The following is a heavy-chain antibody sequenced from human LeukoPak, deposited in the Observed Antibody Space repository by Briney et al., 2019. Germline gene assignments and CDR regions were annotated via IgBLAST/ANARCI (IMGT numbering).Heavy chain of an antibody. CDR3: ARGRGYSSGWYLSHWYFDL. V-gene: IGHV4-34*01. CDR2: INHSGST. J-gene: IGHJ2*01. Sequence: SETLSLTCAVYGGSFSGYYWSWVRQPPGKGLEWIGEINHSGSTNYNPSLKSRVTISVDTSKNQFSLKLSSVTAAGTAVYYCARGRGYSSGWYLSHWYFDLWGRGTLVTVSS. D-gene: IGHD6-19*01. CDR1: GGSFSGYY.